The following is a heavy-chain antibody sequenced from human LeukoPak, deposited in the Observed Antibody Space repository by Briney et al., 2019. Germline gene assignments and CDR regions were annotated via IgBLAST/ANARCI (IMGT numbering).Heavy chain of an antibody. V-gene: IGHV4-59*12. Sequence: SETLSLTCTISGGSISSYYWSWIRQPPGKGLEWIGYISYSGSTNYNPSLKSRVTMSVDTSKNQFSLKLSSVTAADTAVYYCARTHGDLDYWGQGTLVTVSS. J-gene: IGHJ4*02. CDR2: ISYSGST. CDR1: GGSISSYY. CDR3: ARTHGDLDY.